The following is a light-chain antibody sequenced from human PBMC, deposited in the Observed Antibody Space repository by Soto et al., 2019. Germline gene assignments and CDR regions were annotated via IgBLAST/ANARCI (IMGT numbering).Light chain of an antibody. J-gene: IGKJ1*01. CDR3: SQGTHWPSA. CDR1: QSLVYRDGNTY. Sequence: VVMTQSPLSLPVTLGQPASISCSTSQSLVYRDGNTYLNWFQQRPGQSPRRLIYNVSSRESGVPDRFSDSGSGSDLTLKISRVEAEYVGVYYCSQGTHWPSAFGQGTKVEIK. CDR2: NVS. V-gene: IGKV2-30*01.